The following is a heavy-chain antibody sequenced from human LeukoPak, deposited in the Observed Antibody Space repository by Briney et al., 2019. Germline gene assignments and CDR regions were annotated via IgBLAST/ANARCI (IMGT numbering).Heavy chain of an antibody. D-gene: IGHD4-23*01. Sequence: GGSLRLSCAASGFTFSSYAMSWVRQAPGKGLEWASAISGSGTRTYYADSVKGRFTISRDNSKNTLYLQMNSLRAEDTAVYYCAKEETRAYGGDWGQGTLVTVSS. CDR3: AKEETRAYGGD. J-gene: IGHJ4*02. V-gene: IGHV3-23*01. CDR2: ISGSGTRT. CDR1: GFTFSSYA.